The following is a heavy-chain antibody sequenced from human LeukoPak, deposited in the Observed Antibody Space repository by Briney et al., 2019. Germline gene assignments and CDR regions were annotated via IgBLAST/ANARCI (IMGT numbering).Heavy chain of an antibody. CDR1: GSSFTSYW. V-gene: IGHV5-51*01. J-gene: IGHJ6*02. D-gene: IGHD3-9*01. Sequence: GESLQISCKGSGSSFTSYWIGWVRPLPGKGLEWMGIIYPGDSDTRYSPSFQGQVTISADKSISTAYLQWSSLKASDTAMYYCARLYKYYDMFTGYGYYYYYGMDVWGQGTTVTVSS. CDR2: IYPGDSDT. CDR3: ARLYKYYDMFTGYGYYYYYGMDV.